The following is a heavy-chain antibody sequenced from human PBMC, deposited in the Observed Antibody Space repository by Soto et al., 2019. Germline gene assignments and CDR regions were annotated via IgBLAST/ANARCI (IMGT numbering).Heavy chain of an antibody. D-gene: IGHD2-2*01. CDR3: ARRDCSSTSCRNRGSSSWYAYFDY. CDR1: GGTFSSYA. V-gene: IGHV1-69*01. Sequence: QVQLVQSGAEVKKPGSSVTVSCTASGGTFSSYAISWVRQAPGQGLEWMGGIIPIFGTANYAHKFKGRVTITADESTSKAYMELSSLRSEDTAVYYCARRDCSSTSCRNRGSSSWYAYFDYWGQGPLVPVSS. J-gene: IGHJ4*02. CDR2: IIPIFGTA.